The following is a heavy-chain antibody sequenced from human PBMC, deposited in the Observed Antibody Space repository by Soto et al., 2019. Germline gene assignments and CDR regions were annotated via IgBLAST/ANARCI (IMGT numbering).Heavy chain of an antibody. CDR3: ARARHYHLWSWPCIDV. D-gene: IGHD3-3*01. Sequence: SVKVSCKASGGSFGSYAISWVRQAPGQGLEWMGGIIPIFGTANYAQKFQGRVTITADESTSTAYMELSSLRSEDTAVYYCARARHYHLWSWPCIDVSHQGTTVTVCS. CDR2: IIPIFGTA. V-gene: IGHV1-69*13. CDR1: GGSFGSYA. J-gene: IGHJ6*02.